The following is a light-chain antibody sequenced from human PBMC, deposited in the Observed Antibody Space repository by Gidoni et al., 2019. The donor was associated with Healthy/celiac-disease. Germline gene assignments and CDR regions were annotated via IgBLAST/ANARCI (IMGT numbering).Light chain of an antibody. V-gene: IGLV7-43*01. CDR1: TGAVTSGYY. CDR3: LLYYGGHQGV. CDR2: STN. Sequence: QAVVTQEPSLTVSPGGTVTLTCASSTGAVTSGYYPNWFQQKPGQAPRALIYSTNSKHSWTPARFSGSLLGGKAALTLSGVQPEDEAEYYCLLYYGGHQGVFGGGTKLTVL. J-gene: IGLJ3*02.